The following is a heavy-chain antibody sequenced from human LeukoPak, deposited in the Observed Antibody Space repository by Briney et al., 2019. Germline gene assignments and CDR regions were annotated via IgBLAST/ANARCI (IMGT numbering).Heavy chain of an antibody. J-gene: IGHJ4*02. D-gene: IGHD2-2*01. CDR2: ISGSGGSP. CDR3: ARYCTSTSCAFEY. Sequence: GGSLRLSCAASGFTFGNHAMTWVRQAPGEGLEWVSSISGSGGSPIYADSVKGRFTISRDNSKSTLHLRMNSLRAEDTAIYYCARYCTSTSCAFEYWGQGTLVTVSS. CDR1: GFTFGNHA. V-gene: IGHV3-23*01.